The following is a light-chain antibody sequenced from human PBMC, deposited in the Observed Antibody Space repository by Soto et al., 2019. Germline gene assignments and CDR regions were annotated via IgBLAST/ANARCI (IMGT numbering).Light chain of an antibody. Sequence: MTQSASPLLGSVGHSRTITCRASQSVSGWLAWYQQKPGEAPKLLIYDASALPRGVPSRFSGSGSGTKFNLTIASLQPDDFATYYRQQYETFSGTFGRGTKVDIK. J-gene: IGKJ1*01. CDR2: DAS. V-gene: IGKV1-5*01. CDR3: QQYETFSGT. CDR1: QSVSGW.